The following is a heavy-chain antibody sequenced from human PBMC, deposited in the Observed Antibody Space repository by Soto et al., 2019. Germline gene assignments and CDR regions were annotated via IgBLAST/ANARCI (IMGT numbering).Heavy chain of an antibody. CDR2: MNPNSGNT. J-gene: IGHJ5*01. CDR3: ARSDGYNFNWLDS. CDR1: GYTFATYD. V-gene: IGHV1-8*01. D-gene: IGHD2-21*01. Sequence: QVQLVQSGAEVKTPGASVKVSCKASGYTFATYDINWVRQAPGQGLEWMGWMNPNSGNTGYAQKFQGRLTMTRDTALSVAHMELSSLRNEDTDVYYCARSDGYNFNWLDSWGQGTLVNVSA.